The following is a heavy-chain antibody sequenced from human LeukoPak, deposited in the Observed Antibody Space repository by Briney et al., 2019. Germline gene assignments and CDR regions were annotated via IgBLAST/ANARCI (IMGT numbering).Heavy chain of an antibody. D-gene: IGHD6-19*01. CDR1: GFALRSYT. CDR3: ARVAVAGPTGWFDS. CDR2: ISSTSAYI. V-gene: IGHV3-21*01. Sequence: PGGSLRLSCAASGFALRSYTVTWVRQAPGKGLEWVSSISSTSAYIYYAESVKGRLSISRDNVDNVVHLQMSSLTNVDTAVYYCARVAVAGPTGWFDSWGQGTLVTVSS. J-gene: IGHJ5*01.